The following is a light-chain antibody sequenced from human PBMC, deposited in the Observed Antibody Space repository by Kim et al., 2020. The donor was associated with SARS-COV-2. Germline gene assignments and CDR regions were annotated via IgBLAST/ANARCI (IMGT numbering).Light chain of an antibody. Sequence: QSITISCTGTSSDVGDYNYVSWFQQPPGRAPKLIIFEVNNRPSGVSNRFSGSKSGNTASLTISGLLTEDEATYYCSSYRSRSALEVFGTGTKVTVL. J-gene: IGLJ1*01. CDR2: EVN. CDR1: SSDVGDYNY. V-gene: IGLV2-14*01. CDR3: SSYRSRSALEV.